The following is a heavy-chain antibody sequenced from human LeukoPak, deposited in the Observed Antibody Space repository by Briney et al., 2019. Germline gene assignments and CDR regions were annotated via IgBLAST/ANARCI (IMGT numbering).Heavy chain of an antibody. D-gene: IGHD1-1*01. V-gene: IGHV3-48*02. CDR2: IYRRSDTI. Sequence: GGSQRLSCSASGFTFSIYSMNWVRQAPGKGLEWVSYIYRRSDTIYYADSVKSRFTISRDNAKNSLYLQMNTLREEDTAICYCSRVLNYYCNDRGQGTLVTVSS. CDR1: GFTFSIYS. J-gene: IGHJ4*02. CDR3: SRVLNYYCND.